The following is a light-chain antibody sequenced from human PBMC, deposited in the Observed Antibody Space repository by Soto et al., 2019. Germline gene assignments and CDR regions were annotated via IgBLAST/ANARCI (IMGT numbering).Light chain of an antibody. CDR2: NAY. V-gene: IGKV1-5*01. CDR1: QSISRW. CDR3: QQYNDYTAWT. Sequence: DIQLTQSPSTLSASVGDRVTIACRASQSISRWLALYQQNPGKAPNVLIWNAYSLHSVVSSRFSGSGSGTESTLTISSLQPDAFATYYCQQYNDYTAWTFGQGTKVEMK. J-gene: IGKJ1*01.